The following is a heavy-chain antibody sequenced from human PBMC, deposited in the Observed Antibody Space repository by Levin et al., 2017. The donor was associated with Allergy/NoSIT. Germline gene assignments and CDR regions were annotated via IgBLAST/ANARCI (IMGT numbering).Heavy chain of an antibody. D-gene: IGHD1-26*01. CDR2: IRKNTNSYST. Sequence: PGESLKISCTASGFTFSQHYMDWVRQAPGKGLEWVGRIRKNTNSYSTEYAASVKGRFTISRDDSKNSGYLQMNSLQTEDTAVYYCARGGSYWYFDLWGRGTLVTVSS. CDR3: ARGGSYWYFDL. CDR1: GFTFSQHY. V-gene: IGHV3-72*01. J-gene: IGHJ2*01.